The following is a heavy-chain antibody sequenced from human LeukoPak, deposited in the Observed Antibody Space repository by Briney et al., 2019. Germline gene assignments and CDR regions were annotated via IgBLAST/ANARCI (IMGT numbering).Heavy chain of an antibody. CDR3: ARDYKRFDY. CDR2: IYHSGST. J-gene: IGHJ4*02. D-gene: IGHD1-1*01. Sequence: PSETLSLTCTVSGGSISSYYWSWIRQPPGKGLEWIGSIYHSGSTYYNPSLKSRVTISVDTSKNQFSLKLSSVTAADTAVYYCARDYKRFDYWGQGTLVTVSS. CDR1: GGSISSYY. V-gene: IGHV4-59*12.